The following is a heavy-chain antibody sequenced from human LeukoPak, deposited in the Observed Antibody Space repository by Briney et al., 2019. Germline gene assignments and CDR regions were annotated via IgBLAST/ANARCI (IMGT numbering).Heavy chain of an antibody. Sequence: GESLKISCKGSGYRFTSYWIGWVRQMPGKGLEWMGSIYPDDSDTRYSPSFQGQVTISADKSISTAYLQWSSLKASDTAMYYCARQWHCSGGSCHFDYWGQGTLVTVSS. V-gene: IGHV5-51*01. D-gene: IGHD2-15*01. CDR1: GYRFTSYW. J-gene: IGHJ4*02. CDR2: IYPDDSDT. CDR3: ARQWHCSGGSCHFDY.